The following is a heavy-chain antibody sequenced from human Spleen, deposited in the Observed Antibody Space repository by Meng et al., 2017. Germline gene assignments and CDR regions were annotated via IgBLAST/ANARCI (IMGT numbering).Heavy chain of an antibody. CDR3: ARDRLAAAQRYYYGVDV. J-gene: IGHJ6*02. CDR2: INSDGSST. D-gene: IGHD6-13*01. CDR1: GFTFSSYW. V-gene: IGHV3-74*01. Sequence: GGSLRLSCAASGFTFSSYWMHWVRQAPGKGLVWVSRINSDGSSTSYADSVKGRFTISRDNAKNSLYLQMNSLRAEDTAVYYCARDRLAAAQRYYYGVDVWGQGTTVTVSS.